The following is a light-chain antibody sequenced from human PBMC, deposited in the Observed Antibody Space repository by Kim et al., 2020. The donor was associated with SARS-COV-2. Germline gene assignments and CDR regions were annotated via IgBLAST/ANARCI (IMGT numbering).Light chain of an antibody. V-gene: IGKV3-20*01. J-gene: IGKJ1*01. CDR3: LQYGGSPWT. CDR1: QSVSHSY. CDR2: GTS. Sequence: EIVLTQSPGTLSLSPGERATLSCRASQSVSHSYLAWYQQKPGQAHGLLIYGTSNRATGIPDRFSGSGSGTDFTLTISRLEPEDFAVYYCLQYGGSPWTFGQGTKVDIK.